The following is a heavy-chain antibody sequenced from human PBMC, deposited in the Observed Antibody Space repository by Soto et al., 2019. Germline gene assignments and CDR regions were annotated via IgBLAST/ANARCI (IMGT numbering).Heavy chain of an antibody. D-gene: IGHD2-8*02. CDR1: GGSFSGYY. CDR2: INHSGST. J-gene: IGHJ4*02. Sequence: XXTLSLRYAVYGGSFSGYYWHWIPQPPGTGLEWSGEINHSGSTNYNPSLKSRVTISVDTSKNQFSLKLTYVTAADTAVYYCARDKITGLFDYWGQGTLVTVSS. CDR3: ARDKITGLFDY. V-gene: IGHV4-34*01.